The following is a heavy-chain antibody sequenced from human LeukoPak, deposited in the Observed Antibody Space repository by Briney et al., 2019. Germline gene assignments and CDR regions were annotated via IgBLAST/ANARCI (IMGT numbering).Heavy chain of an antibody. CDR2: INHSGST. J-gene: IGHJ5*02. CDR3: ACLHYDILTGYYP. V-gene: IGHV4-34*01. Sequence: SETLSLTCAVYGGSFSGYFWTWIRQPPGKGLEWIGEINHSGSTNYNPSLKSRVTMSVDTSKNQFSLKLSSVTAADTAVYYCACLHYDILTGYYPWGQGTLVTVSS. D-gene: IGHD3-9*01. CDR1: GGSFSGYF.